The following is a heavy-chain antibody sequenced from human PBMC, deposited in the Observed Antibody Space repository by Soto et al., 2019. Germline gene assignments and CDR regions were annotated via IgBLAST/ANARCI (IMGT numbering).Heavy chain of an antibody. D-gene: IGHD6-19*01. CDR3: ARHYRSGSRKWFDT. CDR2: IYYSGST. J-gene: IGHJ5*02. V-gene: IGHV4-39*01. Sequence: SEXLCLTCLGSGGSINRSSYLWGWVRQPPGKGLEWIGSIYYSGSTYYNPSLRSRVTISVDTSKNQFSLKLSSVTAADTAVFYCARHYRSGSRKWFDTWGQGTLVTVSS. CDR1: GGSINRSSYL.